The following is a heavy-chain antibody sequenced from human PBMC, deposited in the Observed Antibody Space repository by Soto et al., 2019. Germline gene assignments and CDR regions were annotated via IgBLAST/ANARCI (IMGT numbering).Heavy chain of an antibody. CDR3: AREVIPAATCGSDAFDI. CDR2: IFYSGSA. Sequence: QVQLQESGPGLVKPSQTLTLTCSVSGGAISSDNYFWSWIRQPPGKGLEWIGYIFYSGSAHYNPSLKRRFTISVDTSKNQFSLDLFSVTAADTAMYYCAREVIPAATCGSDAFDIWGQGTMVTVSS. D-gene: IGHD3-16*02. V-gene: IGHV4-30-4*01. J-gene: IGHJ3*02. CDR1: GGAISSDNYF.